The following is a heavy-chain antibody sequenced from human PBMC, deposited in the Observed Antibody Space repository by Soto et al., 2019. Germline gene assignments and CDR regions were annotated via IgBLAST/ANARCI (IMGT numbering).Heavy chain of an antibody. J-gene: IGHJ3*02. D-gene: IGHD3-3*02. Sequence: GGSLRLSCAASGFTFGSYAMGWVRQGPGKGLEWVSTISGSGAKTYYADSVKGRFTISRDNSENTLYLQMNSLRGDDTAVYYCAKDHFFDLRGFFDMGGQGKRVTFSS. CDR2: ISGSGAKT. CDR3: AKDHFFDLRGFFDM. V-gene: IGHV3-23*01. CDR1: GFTFGSYA.